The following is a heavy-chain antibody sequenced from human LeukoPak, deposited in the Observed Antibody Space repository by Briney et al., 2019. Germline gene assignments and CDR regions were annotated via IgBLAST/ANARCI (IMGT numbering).Heavy chain of an antibody. CDR3: ARGATMVRVPLNALYI. CDR1: GFTFCGCV. D-gene: IGHD3-10*01. V-gene: IGHV3-48*03. Sequence: GGALRLSCAISGFTFCGCVLTWVRQAPGKRLGWVSYIIRSGHTIYYADSVQGRVTPSRDNAKNSRYLQMNSLKVQGTAVEFFARGATMVRVPLNALYIWGQGTMVSVSS. J-gene: IGHJ3*02. CDR2: IIRSGHTI.